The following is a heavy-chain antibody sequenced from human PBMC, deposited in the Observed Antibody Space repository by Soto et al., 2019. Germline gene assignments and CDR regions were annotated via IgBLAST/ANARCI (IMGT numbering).Heavy chain of an antibody. J-gene: IGHJ4*02. CDR1: GFTFSSYA. Sequence: PGGSLRLSCAASGFTFSSYAMSWVRQAPGKGLEWVSAISGSGGSTYYADSVKGRFTISRDNSKNTLYLQMNSLRAEDTAVYYCAKVDVLLWFGESFDYWGQGTLVTVSS. CDR2: ISGSGGST. CDR3: AKVDVLLWFGESFDY. V-gene: IGHV3-23*01. D-gene: IGHD3-10*01.